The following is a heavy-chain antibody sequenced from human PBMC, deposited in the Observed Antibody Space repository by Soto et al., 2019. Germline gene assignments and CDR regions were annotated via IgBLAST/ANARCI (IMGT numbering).Heavy chain of an antibody. Sequence: SETLSLTCTVSGGSISSYYWSWIRQPPGKGLEWIGYIYYSGSTNYNPSLKSRVTISVDTSKNQFSLKLSSVTAADTAVYYCARGRPYYDFWSGSFPFDYWGQGTLVTVSS. CDR1: GGSISSYY. D-gene: IGHD3-3*01. V-gene: IGHV4-59*01. CDR2: IYYSGST. CDR3: ARGRPYYDFWSGSFPFDY. J-gene: IGHJ4*02.